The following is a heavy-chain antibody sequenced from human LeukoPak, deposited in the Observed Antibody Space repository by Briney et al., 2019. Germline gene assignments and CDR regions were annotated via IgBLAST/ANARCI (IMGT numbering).Heavy chain of an antibody. V-gene: IGHV4-31*03. Sequence: PSETLSLTCTVSGGSISSGGYYWSWIRQHPGKGLEWIGYIYYSGSTYYNPSLKGRVTISVDTSKNQFSLKLSSVTAADTAVYYCARDRGGPYGMDVWGQGTTVTVSS. J-gene: IGHJ6*02. CDR1: GGSISSGGYY. CDR3: ARDRGGPYGMDV. D-gene: IGHD3-16*01. CDR2: IYYSGST.